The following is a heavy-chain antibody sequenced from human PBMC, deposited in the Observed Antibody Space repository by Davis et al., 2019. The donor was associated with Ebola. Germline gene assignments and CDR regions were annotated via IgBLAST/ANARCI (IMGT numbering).Heavy chain of an antibody. Sequence: PGGSLRLSCKGSGYSFTSYWISWVRQMPGKGLEWMGRIDPSDSYTNYSPSFQGHVTISADKSISTAYLQWSSLKASDTAMYYCASSGGYCSSTSCYTENYYYYYYMDVWGKGTTVTVSS. V-gene: IGHV5-10-1*01. D-gene: IGHD2-2*01. J-gene: IGHJ6*03. CDR1: GYSFTSYW. CDR2: IDPSDSYT. CDR3: ASSGGYCSSTSCYTENYYYYYYMDV.